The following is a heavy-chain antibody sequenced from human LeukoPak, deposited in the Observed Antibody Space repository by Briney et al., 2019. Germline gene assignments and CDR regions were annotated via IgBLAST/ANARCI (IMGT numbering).Heavy chain of an antibody. V-gene: IGHV3-7*01. CDR2: IKQDGSEK. CDR3: ARDRSWDYGDYYFDY. Sequence: PGGSLRLSCAASGFTFSSYWMSWVRQAPGQGLEWVANIKQDGSEKYYVDSVKGRFTISRDNAKNSLYLQMNSLRAEDTAVYYCARDRSWDYGDYYFDYWGQGTLVTVSS. D-gene: IGHD4-17*01. CDR1: GFTFSSYW. J-gene: IGHJ4*02.